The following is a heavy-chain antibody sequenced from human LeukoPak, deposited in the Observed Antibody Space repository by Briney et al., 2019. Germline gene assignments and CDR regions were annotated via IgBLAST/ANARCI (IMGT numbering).Heavy chain of an antibody. Sequence: GRSLRLSCAASGFTFSSYAMHWVRQAPGKGLEWVAVISYDGSNKYYADSVKGRFTISRDNSKNTLYLQMNSLRAEDTAVYYCARDSVILEWSDAFDIWGQGTMVTVSS. CDR2: ISYDGSNK. CDR3: ARDSVILEWSDAFDI. V-gene: IGHV3-30-3*01. J-gene: IGHJ3*02. CDR1: GFTFSSYA. D-gene: IGHD3-3*01.